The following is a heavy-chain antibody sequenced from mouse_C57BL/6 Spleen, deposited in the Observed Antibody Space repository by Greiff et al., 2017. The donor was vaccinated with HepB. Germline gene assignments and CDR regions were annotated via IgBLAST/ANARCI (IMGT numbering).Heavy chain of an antibody. V-gene: IGHV3-6*01. CDR1: GYSITSGYY. CDR2: ISYDGSN. Sequence: EVQLQESGPGLVKPSQSLSLTCSVTGYSITSGYYWNWIRQFPGNKLEWMGYISYDGSNNYNPSLKNRISITRDTSKNQFFLKLNSVTTEDTATYYCARGDYYGSSPCYFDYWGQGTTLTVSS. D-gene: IGHD1-1*01. CDR3: ARGDYYGSSPCYFDY. J-gene: IGHJ2*01.